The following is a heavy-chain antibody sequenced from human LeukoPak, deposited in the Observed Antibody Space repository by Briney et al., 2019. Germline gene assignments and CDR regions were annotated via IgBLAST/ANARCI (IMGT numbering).Heavy chain of an antibody. V-gene: IGHV4-59*01. Sequence: SETLSLTCTVSGGSISSYYWSWIRQPPGKGLEWIGYIHYTGSTNYNPSLKSRVTISVDTSKNQFSLELSSVTAADTAVYYCTSTPDYYDSSGIFDYWGQGTLVTVSS. CDR2: IHYTGST. J-gene: IGHJ4*02. CDR1: GGSISSYY. CDR3: TSTPDYYDSSGIFDY. D-gene: IGHD3-22*01.